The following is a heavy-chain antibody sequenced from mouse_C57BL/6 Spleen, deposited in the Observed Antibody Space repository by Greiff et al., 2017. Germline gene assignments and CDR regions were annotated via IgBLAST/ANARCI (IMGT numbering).Heavy chain of an antibody. CDR2: IDPSDSYT. CDR3: ARMRGSMMVRRYFDV. Sequence: QVQLQQPGAELVMPGASVKLSCKASGYTFTSYWMHWVKQRPGQGLEWIGEIDPSDSYTNYNQKFKGKSTLTVDKSSSTAYMQLSSLTSEDSAVYYCARMRGSMMVRRYFDVWGTGTTVTVSS. J-gene: IGHJ1*03. V-gene: IGHV1-69*01. CDR1: GYTFTSYW. D-gene: IGHD2-3*01.